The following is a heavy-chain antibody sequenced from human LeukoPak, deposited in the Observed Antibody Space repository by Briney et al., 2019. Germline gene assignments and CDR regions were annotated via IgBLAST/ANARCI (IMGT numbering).Heavy chain of an antibody. CDR3: ASSRKYYGSGRDFDY. D-gene: IGHD3-10*01. J-gene: IGHJ4*02. V-gene: IGHV4-34*01. CDR1: GGSFSGYY. CDR2: INHSGST. Sequence: SETLSLTCAVYGGSFSGYYWSWIRQPPGKGLEWIGEINHSGSTNYNPSLKSRVTISVDTSKNQFSLKLSSVTAADTAVYYCASSRKYYGSGRDFDYWGQGTLVTVSS.